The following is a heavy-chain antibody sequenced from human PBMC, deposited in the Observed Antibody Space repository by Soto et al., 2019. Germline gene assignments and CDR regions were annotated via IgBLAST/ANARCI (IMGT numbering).Heavy chain of an antibody. D-gene: IGHD6-13*01. CDR2: IYHSGST. Sequence: SETLSLTCAVSGYSISSGYYWGWIRQTPGKALEWIGSIYHSGSTYYNPSLKSRVTISVDTSKNQFSLKLSSVTAADTAVYYCARDLGSSSWMPYDYYGMDIWGQGTTVTVSS. CDR1: GYSISSGYY. V-gene: IGHV4-38-2*02. J-gene: IGHJ6*02. CDR3: ARDLGSSSWMPYDYYGMDI.